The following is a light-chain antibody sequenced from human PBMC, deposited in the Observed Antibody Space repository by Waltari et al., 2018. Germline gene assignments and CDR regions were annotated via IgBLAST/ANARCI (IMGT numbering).Light chain of an antibody. CDR3: SSYAGSNTDV. CDR1: SSDVGSVYHY. Sequence: QSALTQPPSASGSPGQSLTISCTGTSSDVGSVYHYFSWYQQHPGKAPKLIIHEVSKRPSGVPDRFSGSKSGNTASLTVSGLQAEDEADYYCSSYAGSNTDVFGTGTRVTV. V-gene: IGLV2-8*01. CDR2: EVS. J-gene: IGLJ1*01.